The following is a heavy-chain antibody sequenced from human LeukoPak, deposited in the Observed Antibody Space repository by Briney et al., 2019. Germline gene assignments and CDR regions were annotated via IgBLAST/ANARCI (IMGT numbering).Heavy chain of an antibody. CDR2: INHSGST. J-gene: IGHJ4*02. CDR1: GGSFSGYY. Sequence: SETLSLTCAVYGGSFSGYYWSWIRQPPGKGLEWIGEINHSGSTNYNPSLKSRVTISVDTSKNQFSLKLSSVTAADTAVYYCARGAPTVVTPDYWGQGTLVTVSS. D-gene: IGHD4-23*01. V-gene: IGHV4-34*01. CDR3: ARGAPTVVTPDY.